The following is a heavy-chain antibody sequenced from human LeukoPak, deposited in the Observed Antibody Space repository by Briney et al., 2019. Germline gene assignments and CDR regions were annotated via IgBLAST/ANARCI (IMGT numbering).Heavy chain of an antibody. CDR3: AKDMVRGVIIYWFDP. D-gene: IGHD3-10*01. V-gene: IGHV3-23*01. CDR1: GFTFSSYG. J-gene: IGHJ5*02. Sequence: GGSLRLSCAASGFTFSSYGMSWVRQAPGKGLEWVSAISGSGGSTYYADSVKGRFTISRDNSKNTLYLQMNSLRAEDTAVYYCAKDMVRGVIIYWFDPWGQGTLVTVSS. CDR2: ISGSGGST.